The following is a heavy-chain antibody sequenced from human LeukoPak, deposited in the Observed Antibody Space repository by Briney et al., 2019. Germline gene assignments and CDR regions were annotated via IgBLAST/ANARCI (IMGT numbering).Heavy chain of an antibody. CDR1: GYTFTGYY. J-gene: IGHJ6*03. CDR3: ARVRSGSGTYSIYYYYMDV. D-gene: IGHD3-10*01. Sequence: ASVKVSCKASGYTFTGYYMHWVRQSPGQGLEWMGWINPNSGGTNYAQKFQGRVTMTRDTSISTAYMELSRLRSDDTAVYYCARVRSGSGTYSIYYYYMDVWGKGTTVTVSS. CDR2: INPNSGGT. V-gene: IGHV1-2*02.